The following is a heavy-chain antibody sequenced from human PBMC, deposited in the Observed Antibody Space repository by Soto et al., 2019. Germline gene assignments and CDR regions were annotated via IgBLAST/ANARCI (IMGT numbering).Heavy chain of an antibody. CDR3: ASLQVPGNFDY. J-gene: IGHJ4*02. D-gene: IGHD6-13*01. Sequence: QLQLQESGPGLVKPSETLSLTCNVSGGSISSRNYYWAWVRQPPGKGLEWIGNIYYSGDTYYRPSLRSRLTISVDTSKNQFSLKLSSLTAADTAMYYCASLQVPGNFDYWGQGNLVTVSS. V-gene: IGHV4-39*01. CDR2: IYYSGDT. CDR1: GGSISSRNYY.